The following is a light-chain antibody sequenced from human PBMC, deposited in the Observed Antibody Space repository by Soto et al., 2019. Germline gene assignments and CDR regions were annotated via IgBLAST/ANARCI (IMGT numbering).Light chain of an antibody. J-gene: IGKJ1*01. Sequence: EIVLTQSPGTLSLSPGERATLSCRASQSVSSSYLAWYQQKPGQAPRLLIYGASSRATGIPDRFSGSGSGTEFTLTISRLEPEDFAVYYCQQPWTFGQGTKVEIK. V-gene: IGKV3-20*01. CDR1: QSVSSSY. CDR3: QQPWT. CDR2: GAS.